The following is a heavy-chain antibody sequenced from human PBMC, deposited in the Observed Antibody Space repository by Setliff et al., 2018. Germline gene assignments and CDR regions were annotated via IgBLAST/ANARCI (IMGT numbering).Heavy chain of an antibody. CDR2: INHSGST. CDR1: GGSFSTYY. J-gene: IGHJ4*02. Sequence: ASETLSLTCAVYGGSFSTYYWIWIRQPPGKGLEWIGEINHSGSTNYNPSLKSRVTISVDTSKNQFSLKLSSVTAADTAVYYCASERESASRQTYFDSWGQGTLVTVSS. CDR3: ASERESASRQTYFDS. D-gene: IGHD2-15*01. V-gene: IGHV4-34*01.